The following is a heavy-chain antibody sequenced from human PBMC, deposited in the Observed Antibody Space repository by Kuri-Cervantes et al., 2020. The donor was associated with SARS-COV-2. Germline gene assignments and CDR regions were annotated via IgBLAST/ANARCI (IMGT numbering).Heavy chain of an antibody. Sequence: GESLKISCAASGFTFSSYGMHWVRQAPGKGLEWVAFIRYDGSNKYYADSVKGRVTISRDNSKNPLYLQMNSLRAEDTAVYYCARDLRLGKSLDYWGQGTLVTVSS. J-gene: IGHJ4*02. D-gene: IGHD7-27*01. V-gene: IGHV3-30*02. CDR2: IRYDGSNK. CDR1: GFTFSSYG. CDR3: ARDLRLGKSLDY.